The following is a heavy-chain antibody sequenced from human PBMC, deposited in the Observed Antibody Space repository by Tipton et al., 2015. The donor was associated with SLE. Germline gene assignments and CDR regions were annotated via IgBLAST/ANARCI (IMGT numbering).Heavy chain of an antibody. D-gene: IGHD5-12*01. CDR1: CGSLHNHF. CDR2: VSPCGGT. Sequence: TLSLTCTVSCGSLHNHFCCWIRQSAGKGLEWIGRVSPCGGTNYNPSLTSRVTMSVDTSRNQFSLNLSSLTAADTAVYYCARCGYNGYDPAFDIWGQGIRVTVSS. V-gene: IGHV4-4*07. J-gene: IGHJ3*02. CDR3: ARCGYNGYDPAFDI.